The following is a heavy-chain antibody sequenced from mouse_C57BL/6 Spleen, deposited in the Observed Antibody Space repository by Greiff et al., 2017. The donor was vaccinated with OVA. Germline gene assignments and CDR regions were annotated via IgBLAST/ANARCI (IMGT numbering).Heavy chain of an antibody. V-gene: IGHV2-5*01. J-gene: IGHJ4*01. CDR3: AKEDYGLYYYAMDY. D-gene: IGHD1-1*01. CDR2: MWRGGST. Sequence: VHLVESGPGLVQPSQSLSITCTVSGFSLTSYGVHWVRQSPGKGLEWLGVMWRGGSTDYNAAFMSRLSITKDNSKSQVFFKMHSLQADDTAIYYCAKEDYGLYYYAMDYWGKGTSVTVSS. CDR1: GFSLTSYG.